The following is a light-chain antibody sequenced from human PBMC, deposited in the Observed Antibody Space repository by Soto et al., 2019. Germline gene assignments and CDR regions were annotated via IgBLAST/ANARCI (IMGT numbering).Light chain of an antibody. J-gene: IGLJ1*01. CDR1: SSDVGGYNL. CDR3: CSYAGNGTFV. Sequence: QSALTQPASVSGSPGQSITISCTVTSSDVGGYNLVTWYQQHPGKSPELMIYEGSKRPSGVSPRFSGSKSGNTASLTISGLQAEDEADYSCCSYAGNGTFVFGTGTKVTVL. CDR2: EGS. V-gene: IGLV2-23*01.